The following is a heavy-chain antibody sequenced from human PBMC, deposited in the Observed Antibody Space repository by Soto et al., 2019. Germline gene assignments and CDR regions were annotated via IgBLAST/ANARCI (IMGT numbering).Heavy chain of an antibody. CDR2: IYYSGST. D-gene: IGHD5-18*01. Sequence: PSETLSLTCTVSGGSISSSSYYWGWIRQSPGKGLEWIGSIYYSGSTYYNPSLKSRVTISVDTSKNQFSLKLSSVTAADTAVYYCASRGYSYGYVSVRYFDYWGQGTLVTVSS. CDR1: GGSISSSSYY. CDR3: ASRGYSYGYVSVRYFDY. J-gene: IGHJ4*02. V-gene: IGHV4-39*01.